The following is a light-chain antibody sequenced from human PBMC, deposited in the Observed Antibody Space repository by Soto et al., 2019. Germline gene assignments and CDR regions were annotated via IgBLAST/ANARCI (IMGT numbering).Light chain of an antibody. V-gene: IGKV3-11*01. CDR3: HQRSNWPPWT. Sequence: EIVLTQAPATLSLSPGERATLSCRASQSVSSYLAWYQQKPGQAPRLLIYDASNRVTGSPARCSGSGSWTDFTLTISSLEAEDFAVYYCHQRSNWPPWTFGPGTKWDIK. CDR1: QSVSSY. J-gene: IGKJ1*01. CDR2: DAS.